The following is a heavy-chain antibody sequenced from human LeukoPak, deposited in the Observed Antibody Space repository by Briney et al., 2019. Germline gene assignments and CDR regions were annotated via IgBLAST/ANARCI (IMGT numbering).Heavy chain of an antibody. J-gene: IGHJ3*02. CDR2: LSGSGGIT. Sequence: GGSLRLSCAASGFTLSGFAMLWVRQAPGKGLEWVSGLSGSGGITHYADSVKGRFTISRDNSRTTVSLQMNSLGVEDTALYYCAKASGDYLGPHRALDIWGQGTKVTVST. CDR1: GFTLSGFA. V-gene: IGHV3-23*01. CDR3: AKASGDYLGPHRALDI. D-gene: IGHD4-17*01.